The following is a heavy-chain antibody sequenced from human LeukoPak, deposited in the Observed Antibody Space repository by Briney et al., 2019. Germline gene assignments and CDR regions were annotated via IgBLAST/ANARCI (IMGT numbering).Heavy chain of an antibody. V-gene: IGHV4-59*12. CDR3: ARDHFKGNAFDI. CDR2: IYYSGST. D-gene: IGHD3-3*02. J-gene: IGHJ3*02. CDR1: GGSISSYY. Sequence: SETLSLSCTVSGGSISSYYWSWIRQPPGKGLEWIGYIYYSGSTNYNPSLKSRVTISVDTSKNQFSLKLSSVTAADTAVYYCARDHFKGNAFDIWGQGTMVTVSS.